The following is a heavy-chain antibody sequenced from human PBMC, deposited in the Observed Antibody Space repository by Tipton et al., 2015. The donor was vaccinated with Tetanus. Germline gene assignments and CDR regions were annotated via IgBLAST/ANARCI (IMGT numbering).Heavy chain of an antibody. V-gene: IGHV3-21*01. D-gene: IGHD3-16*01. Sequence: SLRLSCAASGFTFSSYSMNWVRQAPGKGLEWVSSISSSSSYIYYADSVKGRFTISRDNAKNSLYLQMNSLRAEDTAVYYCARDLGGDSADLDYYYGMDVWGQGTTVTVSS. CDR1: GFTFSSYS. CDR2: ISSSSSYI. CDR3: ARDLGGDSADLDYYYGMDV. J-gene: IGHJ6*02.